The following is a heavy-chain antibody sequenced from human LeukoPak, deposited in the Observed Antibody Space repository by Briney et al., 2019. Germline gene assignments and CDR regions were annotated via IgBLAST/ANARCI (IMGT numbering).Heavy chain of an antibody. J-gene: IGHJ5*02. V-gene: IGHV4-34*01. D-gene: IGHD3-10*01. CDR2: INHSGST. Sequence: SETLSLTCAVYGGSFSGYHWSWIRQPPGKGLEWIGEINHSGSTNYNPSLKSRVTISVDTSKNQFSLKLSSVTAADTAVYYCARQGYYYGSGSYPANWFDPWGQGTLVTVSS. CDR3: ARQGYYYGSGSYPANWFDP. CDR1: GGSFSGYH.